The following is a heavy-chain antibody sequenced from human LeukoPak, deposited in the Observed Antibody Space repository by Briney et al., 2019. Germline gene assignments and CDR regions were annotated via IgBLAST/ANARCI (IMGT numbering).Heavy chain of an antibody. V-gene: IGHV3-48*01. CDR2: IRSGSDKI. CDR3: ARAHRLSHNWFDP. D-gene: IGHD3-16*02. Sequence: GPLRPSCVASGFTFNDYAMNCVRQAPGKRLEWVSYIRSGSDKILYADSVKGRFTISRDNAKNSLYLQMNSLRAEDTAVYYCARAHRLSHNWFDPWGRGTLVTVSS. CDR1: GFTFNDYA. J-gene: IGHJ5*02.